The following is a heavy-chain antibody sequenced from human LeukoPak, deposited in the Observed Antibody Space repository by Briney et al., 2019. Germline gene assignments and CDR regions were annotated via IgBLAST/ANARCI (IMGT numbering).Heavy chain of an antibody. CDR2: IRSKAYGGKT. CDR3: TRDQMVVVPAAVFDY. D-gene: IGHD2-2*01. V-gene: IGHV3-49*03. Sequence: PGGSLRLSCAASGFTFSDYYMSWIRQAPGKGLEWVGFIRSKAYGGKTEYAASVKGRFTISRDDSKSIAYLQMNSLKTEDTAVYYCTRDQMVVVPAAVFDYWGQGTLVTVSS. J-gene: IGHJ4*02. CDR1: GFTFSDYY.